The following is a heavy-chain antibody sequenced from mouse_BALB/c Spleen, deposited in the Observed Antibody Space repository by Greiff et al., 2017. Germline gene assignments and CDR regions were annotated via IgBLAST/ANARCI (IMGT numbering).Heavy chain of an antibody. V-gene: IGHV5-17*02. D-gene: IGHD2-4*01. Sequence: EVKVVESGGGLVQPGGSRKLSCAASGFTFSSFGMHWVRQAPEKGLEWVAYISSGSSTIYYADTVKGRFTISRDNPKNTLFLQMTSLRSEDTAMYYCAAITTKDWYFDVWGAGTTVTVSS. CDR2: ISSGSSTI. CDR1: GFTFSSFG. CDR3: AAITTKDWYFDV. J-gene: IGHJ1*01.